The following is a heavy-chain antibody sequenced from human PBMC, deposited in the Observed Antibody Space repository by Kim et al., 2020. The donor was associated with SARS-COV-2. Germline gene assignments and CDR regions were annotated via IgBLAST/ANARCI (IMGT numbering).Heavy chain of an antibody. J-gene: IGHJ3*02. Sequence: PKSRVTISVDTSKNQFSLKLSSVTAADTAVYYCARAIITMIVVVGAFDIWGQGTMVTVSS. CDR3: ARAIITMIVVVGAFDI. D-gene: IGHD3-22*01. V-gene: IGHV4-31*02.